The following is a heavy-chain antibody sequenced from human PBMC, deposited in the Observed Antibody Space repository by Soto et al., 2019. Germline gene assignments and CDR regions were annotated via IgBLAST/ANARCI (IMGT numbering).Heavy chain of an antibody. V-gene: IGHV4-59*08. CDR1: GGSISSYY. Sequence: SETLSLTCTVSGGSISSYYWSWIRQPPGKGLEWIGYIYYSGSTNYNPSLKSRVTISVDASKNQFSLKLSSVTAADTAVYYCARELAPDGGNWFDPWGQGTLVTVS. D-gene: IGHD1-1*01. J-gene: IGHJ5*02. CDR3: ARELAPDGGNWFDP. CDR2: IYYSGST.